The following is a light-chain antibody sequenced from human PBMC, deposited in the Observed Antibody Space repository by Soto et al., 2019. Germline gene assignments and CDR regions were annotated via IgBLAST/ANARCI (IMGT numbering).Light chain of an antibody. J-gene: IGKJ2*01. CDR1: QSISSW. CDR3: QQYNSYPMYT. CDR2: KAS. V-gene: IGKV1-5*03. Sequence: DIQMTQSPSTLSASLGDRVTITCRASQSISSWLSWYQQKPGKAPNLLIYKASSLESGVPARFSGSGSGTEFTLTISRLQPDDFATYYCQQYNSYPMYTFGQGTKLEIK.